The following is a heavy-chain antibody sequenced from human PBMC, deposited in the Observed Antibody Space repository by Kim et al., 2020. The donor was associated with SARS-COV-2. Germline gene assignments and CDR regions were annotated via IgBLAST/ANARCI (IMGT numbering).Heavy chain of an antibody. V-gene: IGHV4-39*01. Sequence: SETLSLTCTVSGGSISSSSYYWGWIRQPPGKGLEWIGSIYYSGSTYYNPSLKSRVTISVDTSKNQFSLKLSSVTAADTAVYYCARHVCSSTSCYRQPPLNWGQGTLVTVSS. D-gene: IGHD2-2*02. CDR2: IYYSGST. CDR1: GGSISSSSYY. J-gene: IGHJ4*02. CDR3: ARHVCSSTSCYRQPPLN.